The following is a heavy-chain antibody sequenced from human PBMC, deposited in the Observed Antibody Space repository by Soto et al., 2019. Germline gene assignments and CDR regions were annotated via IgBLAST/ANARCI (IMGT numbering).Heavy chain of an antibody. D-gene: IGHD3-16*01. J-gene: IGHJ6*02. CDR2: ISSRSYTI. Sequence: EVQLVESGGGLVQPGVSMRLSCAASGFSLSTYSMNWVRQAPGMGLEWVSYISSRSYTIYYVDSVKGRFTISRDQAKNSLYLQMNSLRDEDTAGYYGARGGSRSDNGMDVCGQGTTVTVSS. V-gene: IGHV3-48*02. CDR1: GFSLSTYS. CDR3: ARGGSRSDNGMDV.